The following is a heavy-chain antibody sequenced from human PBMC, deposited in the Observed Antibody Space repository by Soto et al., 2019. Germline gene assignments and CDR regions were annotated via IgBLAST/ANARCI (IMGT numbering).Heavy chain of an antibody. CDR2: IYHSGST. J-gene: IGHJ4*02. V-gene: IGHV4-4*02. CDR3: ARGAGGYSNYQPFDY. Sequence: PSETLSLTCAVSGGSISSSNWWSWVRQPPGKGLEWIGEIYHSGSTNYNPSLKSRVTISVDKSKNQFSLKLSSVTAADTAVYYCARGAGGYSNYQPFDYWGQGTLVTVSS. CDR1: GGSISSSNW. D-gene: IGHD4-4*01.